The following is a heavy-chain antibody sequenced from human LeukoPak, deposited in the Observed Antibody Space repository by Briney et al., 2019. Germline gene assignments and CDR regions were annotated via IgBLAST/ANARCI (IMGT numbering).Heavy chain of an antibody. CDR1: GGSISSYY. CDR2: IYYSGST. J-gene: IGHJ5*02. D-gene: IGHD6-13*01. CDR3: ARGAGIAAAGTGP. V-gene: IGHV4-39*07. Sequence: SETLSLTCTVSGGSISSYYWNWIRQPPGKGLEWIGSIYYSGSTYYNPSLKSRVTISVDTSKNQFSLKLSSVTAADTAVYYCARGAGIAAAGTGPWGQGTLVTVSS.